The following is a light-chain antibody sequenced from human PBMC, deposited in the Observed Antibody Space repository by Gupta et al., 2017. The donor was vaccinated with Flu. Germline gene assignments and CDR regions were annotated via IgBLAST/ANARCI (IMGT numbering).Light chain of an antibody. CDR1: QSVGSL. CDR3: QQRSIWLS. CDR2: DAS. V-gene: IGKV3-11*01. J-gene: IGKJ4*01. Sequence: SPGTLSWSPGERATRSCRASQSVGSLLAWYQQKPGQAPRLLIYDASNRATGIPARFSGSGSGTDFTLTITSLEPEDFAVYYCQQRSIWLSFGGGTKVEIK.